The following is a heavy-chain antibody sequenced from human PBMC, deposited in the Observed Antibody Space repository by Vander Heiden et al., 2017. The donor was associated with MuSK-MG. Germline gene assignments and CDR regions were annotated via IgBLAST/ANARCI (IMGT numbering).Heavy chain of an antibody. D-gene: IGHD6-19*01. J-gene: IGHJ6*02. CDR2: MNPNGGNT. V-gene: IGHV1-8*01. CDR1: GYTFTSYD. Sequence: VQLVQSGAEVKKPGASVKVSCEASGYTFTSYDINWVRQATGQGLGWMGWMNPNGGNTGYAQKLQGRVTMARNNSISTAYMELSRLGSEDTAVYYCARGMAVAGFYYYYYYGMDVWGQGTTVTVSS. CDR3: ARGMAVAGFYYYYYYGMDV.